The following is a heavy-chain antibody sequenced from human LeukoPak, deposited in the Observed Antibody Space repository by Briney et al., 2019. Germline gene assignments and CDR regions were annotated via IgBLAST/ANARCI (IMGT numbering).Heavy chain of an antibody. CDR1: GFTFSSYS. CDR2: ISSSSSYI. Sequence: GGSLRLSCAASGFTFSSYSMNWVRQAPGKGLEWVSSISSSSSYIYYADSVKGRFTISRDNAKNSLYLQMSSLRAEDTAVYYCASASYGSGMYAFDIWGQGTMVTVSS. V-gene: IGHV3-21*01. CDR3: ASASYGSGMYAFDI. J-gene: IGHJ3*02. D-gene: IGHD3-10*01.